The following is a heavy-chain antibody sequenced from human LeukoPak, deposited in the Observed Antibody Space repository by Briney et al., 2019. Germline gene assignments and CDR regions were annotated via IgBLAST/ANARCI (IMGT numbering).Heavy chain of an antibody. CDR2: IYHSGST. CDR3: ARAHTMVRGGHDY. CDR1: GGSISSGGYS. D-gene: IGHD3-10*01. Sequence: SQTLSLTCAVSGGSISSGGYSWSWIRQPPGKGLEWIGYIYHSGSTYYNPSLKSRVTISVDRSKNQFSLKLSSVTAADTAVYYCARAHTMVRGGHDYWGQGTLVTVSS. V-gene: IGHV4-30-2*01. J-gene: IGHJ4*02.